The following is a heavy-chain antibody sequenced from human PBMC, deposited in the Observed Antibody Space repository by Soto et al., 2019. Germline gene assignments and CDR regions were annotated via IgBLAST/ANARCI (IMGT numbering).Heavy chain of an antibody. J-gene: IGHJ4*02. CDR2: ISSSSSYT. V-gene: IGHV3-11*03. CDR3: ARLPSWELQGVLDY. CDR1: GFPFSDYY. Sequence: PGGSLRLSCAASGFPFSDYYMSWIRQAPGKGLEWVSYISSSSSYTNYADSVKGRFTISRDNAKNSLYLQMNSLRAEDTAVYYCARLPSWELQGVLDYWGQGTLVTVSS. D-gene: IGHD1-26*01.